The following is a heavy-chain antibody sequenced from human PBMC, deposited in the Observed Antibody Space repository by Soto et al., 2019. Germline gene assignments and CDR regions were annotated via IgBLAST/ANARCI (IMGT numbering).Heavy chain of an antibody. CDR1: GLSFSDYD. CDR3: ARPTWRGRPAYFDY. CDR2: ISASGTTI. D-gene: IGHD3-3*01. V-gene: IGHV3-11*01. Sequence: GSLRLSCAASGLSFSDYDMSWIRQAPGKGLEWLGYISASGTTISIADSVKGRFTISRDNAKNSLYLHMNSLRVDDAAVYYCARPTWRGRPAYFDYWGRGTLVTVSS. J-gene: IGHJ4*02.